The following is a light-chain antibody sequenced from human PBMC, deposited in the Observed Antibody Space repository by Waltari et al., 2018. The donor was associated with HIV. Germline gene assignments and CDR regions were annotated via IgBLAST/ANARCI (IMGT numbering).Light chain of an antibody. CDR3: ATWDDSLNGLL. J-gene: IGLJ2*01. Sequence: SVLTQPPSASGTPGQRVTIPCSGSSSNIRSNSVFWYQQLPGAAPKLLIYTDTQRPSGVPDRFSGSKSGTSASLAISGLRSEDEAVYSCATWDDSLNGLLFGGGTNLNVL. V-gene: IGLV1-47*01. CDR1: SSNIRSNS. CDR2: TDT.